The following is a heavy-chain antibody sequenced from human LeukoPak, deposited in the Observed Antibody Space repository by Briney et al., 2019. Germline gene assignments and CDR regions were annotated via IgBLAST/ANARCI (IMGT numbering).Heavy chain of an antibody. CDR2: ISGSGSTI. Sequence: PGGSLRLSCAASGFTFSTSLMNWVRQAPGKGLEWVSHISGSGSTIYYADSVKGRFTISRDNANDSLYLQMNSLRADDTTVYYFARDSGGWYQNVDYWGQGTLVTVSS. CDR1: GFTFSTSL. V-gene: IGHV3-48*03. CDR3: ARDSGGWYQNVDY. D-gene: IGHD6-19*01. J-gene: IGHJ4*02.